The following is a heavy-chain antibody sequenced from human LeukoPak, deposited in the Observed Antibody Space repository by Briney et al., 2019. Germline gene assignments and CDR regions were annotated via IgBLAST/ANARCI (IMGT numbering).Heavy chain of an antibody. CDR1: GYTFTDYY. CDR2: INPNSGGT. CDR3: ARDTARITIFGVAKYMDV. J-gene: IGHJ6*03. V-gene: IGHV1-2*02. Sequence: ASVKVSCKASGYTFTDYYIHWVRQAPGQGLEWMGWINPNSGGTKYAQKFQGRVTMTRDTSISLAYMELSRLRSDDTVVYYCARDTARITIFGVAKYMDVWGKGTTVTVSS. D-gene: IGHD3-3*01.